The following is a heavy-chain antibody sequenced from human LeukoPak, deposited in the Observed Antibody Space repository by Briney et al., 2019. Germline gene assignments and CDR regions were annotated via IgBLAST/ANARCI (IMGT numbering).Heavy chain of an antibody. V-gene: IGHV1-8*01. D-gene: IGHD6-6*01. CDR2: MNPNSGNT. CDR3: ARAERIAARSGYNWFDP. Sequence: ASVKVSCKASGYSFTSNNNNWGRNGPRQGLERKGWMNPNSGNTGYAQKFQGRVTMTRNTSISTAYMELSSLRSEDTAVYYCARAERIAARSGYNWFDPWGQGTLVTVSS. CDR1: GYSFTSNN. J-gene: IGHJ5*02.